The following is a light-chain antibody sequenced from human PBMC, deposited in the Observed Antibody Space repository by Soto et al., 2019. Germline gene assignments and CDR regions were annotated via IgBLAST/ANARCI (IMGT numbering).Light chain of an antibody. J-gene: IGKJ1*01. CDR2: GAS. Sequence: EIVMTRSPATLSVSPGERATRSCRASQSVSSNLAWYQQKPGQAPRLLIYGASTRATGIPARFSGSGSGTEFTLTISSLQSEDFAVYYCQQYNNWPPWTFGQGT. CDR3: QQYNNWPPWT. V-gene: IGKV3-15*01. CDR1: QSVSSN.